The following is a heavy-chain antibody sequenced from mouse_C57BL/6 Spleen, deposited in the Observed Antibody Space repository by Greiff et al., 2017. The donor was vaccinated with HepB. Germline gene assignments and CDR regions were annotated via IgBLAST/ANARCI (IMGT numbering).Heavy chain of an antibody. J-gene: IGHJ3*01. CDR3: ARGAY. Sequence: QVQLQQPGAELVRPGTSVKLSCKASGYTFTSYWMHWVKQRPGQGLEWFGVIDPSDSYTNYNQKFKGKATLTVDTSSSTAYMQLSSLTSEDSAVYYCARGAYWGQGTLVTVSA. CDR2: IDPSDSYT. CDR1: GYTFTSYW. V-gene: IGHV1-59*01.